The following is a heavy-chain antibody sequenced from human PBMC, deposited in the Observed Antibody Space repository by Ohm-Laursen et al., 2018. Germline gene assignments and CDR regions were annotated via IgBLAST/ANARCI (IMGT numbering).Heavy chain of an antibody. J-gene: IGHJ4*02. Sequence: SLRLSCTASGFTFSNYALNWVRQAPGKGLEWVSAISGNGDTTFYADSVKGRFTISRDNSKDTLYLQMNSLRAEDTAVYYCAKDPLTMVRGDYDYWGQGTLVTVSS. CDR2: ISGNGDTT. D-gene: IGHD3-10*01. CDR3: AKDPLTMVRGDYDY. V-gene: IGHV3-23*01. CDR1: GFTFSNYA.